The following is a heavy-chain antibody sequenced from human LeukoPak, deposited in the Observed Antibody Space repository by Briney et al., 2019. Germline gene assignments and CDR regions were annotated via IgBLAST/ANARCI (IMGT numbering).Heavy chain of an antibody. CDR2: IRYDGSNK. D-gene: IGHD3-22*01. CDR3: AKVGYDSSGYYSAVRWLGPTDS. J-gene: IGHJ4*02. V-gene: IGHV3-30*02. Sequence: PGGSPRLFCAACGFTFSSYGMHWVRQAPGKGLEWVAFIRYDGSNKYYADSVKGRFTISRDNSKNTLYLQMNSLRAEDTAVYYCAKVGYDSSGYYSAVRWLGPTDSWGQGTLVTVSS. CDR1: GFTFSSYG.